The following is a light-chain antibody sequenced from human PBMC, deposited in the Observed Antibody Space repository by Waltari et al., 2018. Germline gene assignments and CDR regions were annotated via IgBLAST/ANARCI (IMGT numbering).Light chain of an antibody. CDR1: SGHSYYA. CDR2: LDGDGSH. J-gene: IGLJ3*02. Sequence: QLVLTQSPSVSASLGASVKLTCTLDSGHSYYAIAWHQQQSEKGPRFLMQLDGDGSHNKGDGLPDRFSGSSSGGERYLTISSLQSEDEADYYCQTWGPGIRVFGGGTKVTVL. CDR3: QTWGPGIRV. V-gene: IGLV4-69*01.